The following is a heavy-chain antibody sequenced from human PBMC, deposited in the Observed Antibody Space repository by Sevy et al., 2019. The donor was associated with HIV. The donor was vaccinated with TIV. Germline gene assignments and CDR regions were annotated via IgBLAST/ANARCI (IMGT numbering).Heavy chain of an antibody. V-gene: IGHV4-34*01. Sequence: SETLSLTCAVYGGSFSGYYWSWIRQPPGKGLEWIGEINRSGSTNYNPSLKSRVTISVDTSKNQFSLKLSSVTAADTAVYYCARGGRVAINFDYWGQGTLVTVSS. CDR1: GGSFSGYY. CDR2: INRSGST. J-gene: IGHJ4*02. D-gene: IGHD2-21*01. CDR3: ARGGRVAINFDY.